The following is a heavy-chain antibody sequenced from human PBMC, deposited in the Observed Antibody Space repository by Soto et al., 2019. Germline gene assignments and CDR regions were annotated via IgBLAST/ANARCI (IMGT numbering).Heavy chain of an antibody. CDR1: GGTFRRYA. D-gene: IGHD6-6*01. CDR2: IIPISGTA. CDR3: AKAYSSSSHQFDY. V-gene: IGHV1-69*12. Sequence: QVQLVQSGAEVKKPGSSVKVSCKASGGTFRRYAISWVRQAPGQGLECMGGIIPISGTANYAQKFQGRVTITADESTSTAYMELSSLRSEDTAVYYCAKAYSSSSHQFDYWGQGTLVTVSS. J-gene: IGHJ4*02.